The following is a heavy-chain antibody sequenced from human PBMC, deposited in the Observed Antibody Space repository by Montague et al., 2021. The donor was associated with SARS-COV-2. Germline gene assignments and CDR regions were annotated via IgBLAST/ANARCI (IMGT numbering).Heavy chain of an antibody. CDR2: IDWDDDK. V-gene: IGHV2-70*01. CDR1: GFSLSTSGMC. J-gene: IGHJ6*02. CDR3: ARTSVEMATIGAYYYYGMDV. D-gene: IGHD5-24*01. Sequence: VKHTQTLTLTCTFSGFSLSTSGMCVSWIRQPPGKALEWLALIDWDDDKYYSTSLKTRLTISKDTSKNQVVLTMTNMDPVDTATYYCARTSVEMATIGAYYYYGMDVWGQGTTVTVSS.